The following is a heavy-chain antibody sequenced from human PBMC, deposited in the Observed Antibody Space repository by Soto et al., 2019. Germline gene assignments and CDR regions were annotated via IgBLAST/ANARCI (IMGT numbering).Heavy chain of an antibody. CDR2: ISSSSSYT. D-gene: IGHD3-10*01. Sequence: PVGSLRLSCAASGFTFSDYYMSWIRQAPGKGLEWVSYISSSSSYTNYADSVKGRFTISRDNAKNSLYLQMNSLRAEDTAVYYCARDVLITMVRGVIKGDYYGMDVWGQGTTVTVSS. CDR1: GFTFSDYY. CDR3: ARDVLITMVRGVIKGDYYGMDV. J-gene: IGHJ6*02. V-gene: IGHV3-11*06.